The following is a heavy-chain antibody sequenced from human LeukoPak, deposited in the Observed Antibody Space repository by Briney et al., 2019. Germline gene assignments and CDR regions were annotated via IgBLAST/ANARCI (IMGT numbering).Heavy chain of an antibody. J-gene: IGHJ4*02. CDR3: ARVAEQWLVFDY. CDR2: IYHSGST. CDR1: GGSISSSNW. V-gene: IGHV4-4*02. Sequence: SGTLSLTCAVSGGSISSSNWWSWVRQPPGKGLEWIGEIYHSGSTNYNPSLKSRVTISVDTSKNQFSLKLSSVTAADTAVYYCARVAEQWLVFDYWGQGTLVTVSS. D-gene: IGHD6-19*01.